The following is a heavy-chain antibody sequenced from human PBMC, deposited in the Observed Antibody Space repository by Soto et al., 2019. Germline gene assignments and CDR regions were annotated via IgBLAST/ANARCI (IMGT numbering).Heavy chain of an antibody. CDR1: SGSISSCGYT. Sequence: LSVAWAVTSGSISSCGYTWTSVRQPPGKGLEWIGYIYHSGSTYYNPSLKSRVTISVDRSKNQFSLKLSSVTAADTVVYYCASYSGNFEFDSW. J-gene: IGHJ5*01. V-gene: IGHV4-30-2*01. CDR3: ASYSGNFEFDS. CDR2: IYHSGST. D-gene: IGHD3-10*01.